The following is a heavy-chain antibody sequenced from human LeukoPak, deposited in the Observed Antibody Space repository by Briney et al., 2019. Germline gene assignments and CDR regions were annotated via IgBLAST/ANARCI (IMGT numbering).Heavy chain of an antibody. CDR2: IQYDGSDK. CDR1: GFTFDDYG. Sequence: GGSLRLSCAASGFTFDDYGMSWVRQAPGKGLEWVAFIQYDGSDKFYADSVKGRFTISRDNSKNALYLQMNSLRGEDTAMYYCAKDQQLEPFHYWGQGTLVTVSS. CDR3: AKDQQLEPFHY. J-gene: IGHJ4*02. V-gene: IGHV3-30*02. D-gene: IGHD1-1*01.